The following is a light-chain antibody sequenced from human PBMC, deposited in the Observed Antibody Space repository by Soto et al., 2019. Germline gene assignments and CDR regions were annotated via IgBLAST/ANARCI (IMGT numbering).Light chain of an antibody. V-gene: IGKV3-11*01. Sequence: ITLTQSPATLSLSPGERATLSCRASQSVGSYLAWYQQKPGQPPRLIIYDASNRATGIPARFSGSGSGTDFTLTISSLEPEDFAVYYCQQRHNSITFGQGTRLEI. J-gene: IGKJ5*01. CDR3: QQRHNSIT. CDR1: QSVGSY. CDR2: DAS.